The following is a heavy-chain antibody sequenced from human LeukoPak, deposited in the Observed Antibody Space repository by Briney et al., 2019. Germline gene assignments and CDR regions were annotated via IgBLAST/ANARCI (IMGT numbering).Heavy chain of an antibody. CDR2: ISSSGSTI. V-gene: IGHV3-11*04. CDR3: ATDLIPLRNAPY. Sequence: GGSLRLSCAASGFTFSDYYMSWIRQAPGKGLEWVSYISSSGSTIYYADSVKGRFTISRDNAKNSLYLQMNTLRAEDTAVYYCATDLIPLRNAPYWGQGTLVTVSS. CDR1: GFTFSDYY. J-gene: IGHJ4*02. D-gene: IGHD5-12*01.